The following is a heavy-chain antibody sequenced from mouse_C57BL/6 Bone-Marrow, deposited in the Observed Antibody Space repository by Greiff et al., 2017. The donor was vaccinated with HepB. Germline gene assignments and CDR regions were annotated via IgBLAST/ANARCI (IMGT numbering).Heavy chain of an antibody. D-gene: IGHD1-1*01. Sequence: DAGGGLVQPKGSLKLSCAASGFSFNTYAMNWVRQAPGKGLEWVARIRSKSNNYATYYADSVKDRFTISRDDSESMLYLQMNNLKTEDTAMYYCVRQGYYGSSPNWYFDVWGTGTTVTVSS. CDR1: GFSFNTYA. V-gene: IGHV10-1*01. J-gene: IGHJ1*03. CDR2: IRSKSNNYAT. CDR3: VRQGYYGSSPNWYFDV.